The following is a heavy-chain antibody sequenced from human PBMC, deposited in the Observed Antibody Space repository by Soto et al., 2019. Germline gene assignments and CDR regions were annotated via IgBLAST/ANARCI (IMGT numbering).Heavy chain of an antibody. Sequence: QVQLVQSGAEVKRPGSSVRVSCKASGGTFNSYTISWVRQAPGQGPEWMGRIIPVLGVANYTQTFQGRVTITADKSTSTVYMDLSSLRSEDTAVYYCARGGVAAAGTLGNWGQGTLVIVSS. CDR3: ARGGVAAAGTLGN. CDR2: IIPVLGVA. J-gene: IGHJ4*02. CDR1: GGTFNSYT. D-gene: IGHD6-13*01. V-gene: IGHV1-69*02.